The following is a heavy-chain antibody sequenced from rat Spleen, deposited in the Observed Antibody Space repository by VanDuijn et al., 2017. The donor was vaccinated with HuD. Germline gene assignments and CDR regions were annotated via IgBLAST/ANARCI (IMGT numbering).Heavy chain of an antibody. V-gene: IGHV5-31*01. CDR3: TRNWDY. J-gene: IGHJ2*01. CDR1: GFAFNNYW. CDR2: ITNTGGST. D-gene: IGHD3-6*01. Sequence: EVQLVESGGGLVQLGRSLRLSCVASGFAFNNYWMTWIRQAPGKGLEWVASITNTGGSTYYPDSVKGRFTVSRDNAKSTLYLQMNSLRSEDTATYFCTRNWDYWGQGVMVTVSS.